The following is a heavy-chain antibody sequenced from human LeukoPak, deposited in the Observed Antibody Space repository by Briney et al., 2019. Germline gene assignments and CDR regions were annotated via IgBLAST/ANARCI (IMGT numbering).Heavy chain of an antibody. J-gene: IGHJ4*02. CDR3: AKSLSSTWYYFDY. V-gene: IGHV3-30*18. Sequence: GGSLRLSCAASGFTFNTYSMNWVRQAPGKGPEWVAILSNDGSNKYYADSVKGRFTISRDNSKNTLYLQMNSLRAEDTAVYYCAKSLSSTWYYFDYWGQGTLVTVSS. CDR2: LSNDGSNK. CDR1: GFTFNTYS. D-gene: IGHD6-13*01.